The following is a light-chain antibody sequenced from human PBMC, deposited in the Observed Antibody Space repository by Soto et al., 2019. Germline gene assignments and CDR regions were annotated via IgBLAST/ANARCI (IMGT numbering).Light chain of an antibody. J-gene: IGLJ1*01. Sequence: QSVLTQPRSVSGSPGQSVTISCTGTSSDVGGYNYVSWYQQHPGKAPKLMIYDVSKRPSGVPDRFSGSKSGNTASLTISGLQAEDVADYYCCSYAGSYTYVFATGTKVTVL. CDR2: DVS. V-gene: IGLV2-11*01. CDR1: SSDVGGYNY. CDR3: CSYAGSYTYV.